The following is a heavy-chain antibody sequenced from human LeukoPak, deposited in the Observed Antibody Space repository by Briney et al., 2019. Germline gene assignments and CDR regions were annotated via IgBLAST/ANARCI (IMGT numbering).Heavy chain of an antibody. CDR3: ASFPAYYYHSSGYNDY. J-gene: IGHJ4*02. CDR1: DFTFSDYY. V-gene: IGHV3-11*01. CDR2: ISSSGSTI. D-gene: IGHD3-22*01. Sequence: GGSLRLCCAASDFTFSDYYMSWLRQAPGKGLEWVSYISSSGSTIYYADSVKGRFTISRDNAKSSLYLQMNSLRAEDTAVYYWASFPAYYYHSSGYNDYWGQGTLVTVSS.